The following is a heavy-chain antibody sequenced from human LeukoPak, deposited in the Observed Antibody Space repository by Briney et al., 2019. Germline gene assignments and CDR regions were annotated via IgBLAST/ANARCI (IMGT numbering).Heavy chain of an antibody. J-gene: IGHJ6*02. CDR3: ARDLVVVGSYFYYGMDV. CDR1: GFSISAYW. Sequence: GGSLRLSCAASGFSISAYWMTWVRQAPGKGLEWVANINQDGSEKYSVDSVKGRFTISRDNAKNSLYLQMDSLRAEDTAVYYCARDLVVVGSYFYYGMDVWGQGTTVTVSS. CDR2: INQDGSEK. D-gene: IGHD2-21*01. V-gene: IGHV3-7*01.